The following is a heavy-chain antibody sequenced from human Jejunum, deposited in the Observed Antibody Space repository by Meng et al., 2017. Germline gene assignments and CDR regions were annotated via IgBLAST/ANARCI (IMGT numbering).Heavy chain of an antibody. Sequence: VRLVDAGGYLVPPGGPLRLYCEGSGFTFSNSWMHWVRQAPGKGLVWVLRMSSDGSSTDYADSVKGRFTISRDNAKNTLYLQMNSLRAEDTAVYYCARAGSYYFEYWGQGTLVTVSS. CDR2: MSSDGSST. V-gene: IGHV3-74*01. CDR1: GFTFSNSW. J-gene: IGHJ4*02. CDR3: ARAGSYYFEY.